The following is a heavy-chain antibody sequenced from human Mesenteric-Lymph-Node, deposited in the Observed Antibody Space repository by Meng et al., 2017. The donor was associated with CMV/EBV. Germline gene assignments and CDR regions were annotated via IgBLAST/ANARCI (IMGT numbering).Heavy chain of an antibody. D-gene: IGHD3-10*01. J-gene: IGHJ4*02. CDR3: ARTTYYYSIPLVFDY. CDR2: INHSGST. V-gene: IGHV4-59*01. CDR1: GDSISTYF. Sequence: GSGDSISTYFWSWIRQPPGKGLEWIGCINHSGSTNYNPSLKSRVIISVDTSKNQFSLKLSSVTAADTAVYYCARTTYYYSIPLVFDYWGQGALVTVSS.